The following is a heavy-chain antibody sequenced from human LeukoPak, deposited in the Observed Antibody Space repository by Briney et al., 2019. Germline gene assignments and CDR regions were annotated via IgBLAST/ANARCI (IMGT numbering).Heavy chain of an antibody. V-gene: IGHV3-23*01. J-gene: IGHJ4*02. D-gene: IGHD2-2*02. CDR2: ISGSGGST. CDR1: GFTFSSYA. CDR3: AKFGSPIPGDY. Sequence: GGSLRLACAASGFTFSSYAMSWVRQARGKGLGWVSAISGSGGSTYYADSVKGRFTISRDNPKSTQYLQMNSLRAEDTAVYYCAKFGSPIPGDYWGQGTLVTVSS.